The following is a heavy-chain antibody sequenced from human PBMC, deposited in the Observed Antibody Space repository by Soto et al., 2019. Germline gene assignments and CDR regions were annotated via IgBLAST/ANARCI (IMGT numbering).Heavy chain of an antibody. CDR1: GFTFSSYS. CDR3: ARAVRGYDFWSGFDY. CDR2: ISSSSSTI. D-gene: IGHD3-3*01. V-gene: IGHV3-48*01. Sequence: PGGSLRLSCAASGFTFSSYSMNWVRQAPGKGLEWVSYISSSSSTIYYADSVKGRFTISRDNAKNSLYLQMNSLRAEDTAVYYCARAVRGYDFWSGFDYWGQGTLVTVSS. J-gene: IGHJ4*02.